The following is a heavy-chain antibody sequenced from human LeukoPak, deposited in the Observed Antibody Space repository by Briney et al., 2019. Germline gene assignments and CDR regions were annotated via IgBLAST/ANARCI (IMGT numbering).Heavy chain of an antibody. Sequence: GGSLRLSCAASGFTVSRNYMSWVRQAPGKGLEWVSVLYSDGSTYHADSVKGRFTISRDNSKNTLYLQMNRLRAEDTAVYYCASLVYRQDWFDPWGQGTLVTVSS. CDR2: LYSDGST. CDR1: GFTVSRNY. V-gene: IGHV3-53*01. CDR3: ASLVYRQDWFDP. D-gene: IGHD2-2*02. J-gene: IGHJ5*02.